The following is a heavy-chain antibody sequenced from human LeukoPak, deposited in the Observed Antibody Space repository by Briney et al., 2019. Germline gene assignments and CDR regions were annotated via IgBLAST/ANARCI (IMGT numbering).Heavy chain of an antibody. CDR3: ARHRRTGWWFDP. V-gene: IGHV4-59*08. D-gene: IGHD2-8*02. Sequence: SETLSLTCTVSGGSISSYYWSWIRQPPGKGLEWIGYIYYSGSTNYNPSLKSRVTISVDTSKNQFSLKLSSVTAADTAVYYCARHRRTGWWFDPWGQGTLVTVSS. CDR2: IYYSGST. J-gene: IGHJ5*02. CDR1: GGSISSYY.